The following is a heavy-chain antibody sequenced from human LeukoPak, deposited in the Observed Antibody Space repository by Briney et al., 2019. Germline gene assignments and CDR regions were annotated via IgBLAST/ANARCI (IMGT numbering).Heavy chain of an antibody. D-gene: IGHD5-18*01. CDR2: IHHDGSNK. Sequence: PGGSLRLSCAASGFTFSSYGMHWVRQAPGKGLDWVAFIHHDGSNKYYADSVKGRFTISRDNAKNSLSLQMNSLRAEDTAVYYCARVGTAMVTIVAPYYMDVWGKGTTVTVSS. V-gene: IGHV3-30*02. CDR3: ARVGTAMVTIVAPYYMDV. J-gene: IGHJ6*03. CDR1: GFTFSSYG.